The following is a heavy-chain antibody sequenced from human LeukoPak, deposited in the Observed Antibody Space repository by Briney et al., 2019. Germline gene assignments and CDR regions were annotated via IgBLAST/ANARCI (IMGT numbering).Heavy chain of an antibody. CDR2: ISGSGGST. J-gene: IGHJ4*02. CDR3: ARSLTPYYYDSNNFDY. D-gene: IGHD3-22*01. CDR1: GFTFSSYA. Sequence: GGSLRLSCAASGFTFSSYAMSWVRQAPGKGLEWVSAISGSGGSTYYADSVKGRFTISRDNAKNSLHLQMNSLRAEDTAVYYCARSLTPYYYDSNNFDYWGQGTLVTVSS. V-gene: IGHV3-23*01.